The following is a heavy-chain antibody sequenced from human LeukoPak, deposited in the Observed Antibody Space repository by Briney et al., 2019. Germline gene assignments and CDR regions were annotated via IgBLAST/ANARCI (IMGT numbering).Heavy chain of an antibody. CDR1: GGSISSSSYY. CDR2: IYYSGST. Sequence: TSETLSLTCTVSGGSISSSSYYWGWIRQPPGKGLEWIGSIYYSGSTYYNPSLKSRVTISVDTSKNQFSLKLSSVTAADTAVYYCARLEYVAVAVFDYWGQGTLSPSPQ. D-gene: IGHD6-19*01. V-gene: IGHV4-39*01. J-gene: IGHJ4*02. CDR3: ARLEYVAVAVFDY.